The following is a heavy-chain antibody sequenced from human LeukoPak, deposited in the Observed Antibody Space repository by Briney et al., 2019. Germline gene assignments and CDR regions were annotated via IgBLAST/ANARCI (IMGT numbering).Heavy chain of an antibody. Sequence: SGPTLVNPTQTLTLTCTFSGFSLSTSGVGVGWIRQPPGKALEWLALIYWNDDKRYSPSLKSRLTITKDTSKNQVVLTMTNMDPVDTATDYCARGCSGSYYKPGAFDIWGQGTMVTVSS. CDR2: IYWNDDK. D-gene: IGHD3-10*02. CDR1: GFSLSTSGVG. V-gene: IGHV2-5*01. CDR3: ARGCSGSYYKPGAFDI. J-gene: IGHJ3*02.